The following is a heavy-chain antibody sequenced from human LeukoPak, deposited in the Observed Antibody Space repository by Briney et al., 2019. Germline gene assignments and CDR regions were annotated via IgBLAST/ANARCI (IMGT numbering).Heavy chain of an antibody. J-gene: IGHJ4*02. Sequence: PGGSLRLSCAASGFTFSSYAMHWVRQAPGKVLEWVAVISYDGSNKYYADSVKGRFTISRDNSKNTLYLQMNSLRAEDTAVYYCARESGVHYGDSTDYWGQGTLVTVSS. CDR1: GFTFSSYA. CDR3: ARESGVHYGDSTDY. D-gene: IGHD4-17*01. CDR2: ISYDGSNK. V-gene: IGHV3-30*04.